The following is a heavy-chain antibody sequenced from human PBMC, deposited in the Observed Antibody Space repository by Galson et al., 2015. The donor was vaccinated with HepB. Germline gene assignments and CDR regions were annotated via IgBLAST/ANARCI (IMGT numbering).Heavy chain of an antibody. Sequence: SLRLSCAASGFTFSSYSMNWVRQAPGKGLEWVSSISSSSSYIYYADSVKGRFTISRDNAKNSLYLQMNSLRAEDTAVYYCARDGSIVGAPRPGDYWGQGTLVTVSS. D-gene: IGHD1-26*01. CDR3: ARDGSIVGAPRPGDY. V-gene: IGHV3-21*01. J-gene: IGHJ4*02. CDR1: GFTFSSYS. CDR2: ISSSSSYI.